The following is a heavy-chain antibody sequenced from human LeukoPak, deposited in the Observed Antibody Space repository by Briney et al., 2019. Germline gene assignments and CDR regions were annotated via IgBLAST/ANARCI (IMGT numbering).Heavy chain of an antibody. J-gene: IGHJ4*02. D-gene: IGHD1-26*01. CDR2: ISITGGSI. Sequence: PGGSLRLSCAASGLTFSDYYMSWIRQAPGKGLEWVSYISITGGSIHYGDSMEGRFTISRDNAKNSLYLQMNSLRAEDTAIYYCARGDGTGELDYWGQGTLVTVSS. V-gene: IGHV3-11*01. CDR3: ARGDGTGELDY. CDR1: GLTFSDYY.